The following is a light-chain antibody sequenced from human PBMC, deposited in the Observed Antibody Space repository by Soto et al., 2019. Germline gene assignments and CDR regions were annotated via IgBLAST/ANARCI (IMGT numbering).Light chain of an antibody. Sequence: LSPAAFGCGSRGEYFAISCTRTSSDVGGYYYVSWYQHHPGKAPQLMIYQVSNRPSCVSNRFSGSKYGNTASLTISGLQAAHAADYSCSSYTGRNAFYVFRTGPKVTVL. CDR3: SSYTGRNAFYV. J-gene: IGLJ1*01. CDR2: QVS. CDR1: SSDVGGYYY. V-gene: IGLV2-14*01.